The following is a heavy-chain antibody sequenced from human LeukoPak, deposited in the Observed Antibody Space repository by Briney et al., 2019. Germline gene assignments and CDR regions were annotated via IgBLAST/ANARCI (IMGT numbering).Heavy chain of an antibody. CDR2: IDYRERT. V-gene: IGHV4-39*01. Sequence: SEPLTLTCTVSGGSITTSGHYWDWIRQPPGKGLEWIGSIDYRERTTYNPSLKSRVTISADTSRNQFSLKLSSVTATDTAVYYCANYVSRTMRDYWGQGTLVTVSS. CDR1: GGSITTSGHY. D-gene: IGHD3-16*01. CDR3: ANYVSRTMRDY. J-gene: IGHJ4*02.